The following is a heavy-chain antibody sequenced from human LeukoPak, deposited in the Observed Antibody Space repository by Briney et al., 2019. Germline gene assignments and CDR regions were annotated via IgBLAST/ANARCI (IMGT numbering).Heavy chain of an antibody. CDR2: ISYDGNNK. D-gene: IGHD6-19*01. Sequence: GGSLRLSCAVSGFTFSTYWMSWVRQAPGKGLEWVAVISYDGNNKYYSDSVKGRFTISRDNSKNTVYLQMNSLRAEDTAVYYCARVADRSGWHIDYWGQGILVTVSS. CDR1: GFTFSTYW. V-gene: IGHV3-30*03. CDR3: ARVADRSGWHIDY. J-gene: IGHJ4*02.